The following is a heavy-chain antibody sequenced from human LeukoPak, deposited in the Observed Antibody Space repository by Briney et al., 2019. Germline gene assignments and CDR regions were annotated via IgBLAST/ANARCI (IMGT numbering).Heavy chain of an antibody. CDR2: IRSKAYGGTT. CDR3: TRDPPPYYYDSSGYYGGAFDI. V-gene: IGHV3-49*04. Sequence: GGSLRLSRTASGFTFGDYAMRWVRPAPGEGLGGGGFIRSKAYGGTTEYAASVKGRFTISRDDSKSIAYLQMNSLKTEDTAVYYCTRDPPPYYYDSSGYYGGAFDIWGQGTMVTVSP. D-gene: IGHD3-22*01. CDR1: GFTFGDYA. J-gene: IGHJ3*02.